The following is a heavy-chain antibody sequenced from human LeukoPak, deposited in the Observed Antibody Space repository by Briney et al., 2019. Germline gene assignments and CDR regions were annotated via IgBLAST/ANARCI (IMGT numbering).Heavy chain of an antibody. V-gene: IGHV3-7*01. CDR3: ARESHSSSWYCSDY. CDR2: IKQDGSEK. Sequence: GSLRLSCAASGFTFSSYWMSWVRQAPGKGLEWVANIKQDGSEKYYVDSVKGRFTISRDNAKNSLYLQMNSLRAEDTAVYYCARESHSSSWYCSDYWGQGTLVTVSS. CDR1: GFTFSSYW. J-gene: IGHJ4*02. D-gene: IGHD6-13*01.